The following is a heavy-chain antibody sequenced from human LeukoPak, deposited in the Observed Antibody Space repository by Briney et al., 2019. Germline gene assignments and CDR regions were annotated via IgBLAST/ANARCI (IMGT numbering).Heavy chain of an antibody. CDR1: GFTFSSYG. J-gene: IGHJ1*01. CDR3: ARDEVRLVTSSEYFQH. D-gene: IGHD3-9*01. CDR2: ISYDGSNK. Sequence: GGSLRLSCAASGFTFSSYGMHWVRQAPGKGLEWVAVISYDGSNKYFADSVKGRFTISRDNSKNTLYLQMNSLRAEDTAVYYCARDEVRLVTSSEYFQHWGQGTLVTVSS. V-gene: IGHV3-30*03.